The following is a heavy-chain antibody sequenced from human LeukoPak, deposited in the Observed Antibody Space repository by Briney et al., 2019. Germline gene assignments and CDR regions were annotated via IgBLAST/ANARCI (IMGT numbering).Heavy chain of an antibody. CDR3: ARDRLTTVRYYYYYGMDV. CDR1: GFTFSSYS. J-gene: IGHJ6*02. Sequence: GGSLRLSCAASGFTFSSYSMNWVRQAPGKGLEWVSYISSSSSTIYYADSVKGRFTISRDNAKNSLYLQMNSLRAEDTAVYYCARDRLTTVRYYYYYGMDVWGQGTTVTVSS. CDR2: ISSSSSTI. V-gene: IGHV3-48*04. D-gene: IGHD4-17*01.